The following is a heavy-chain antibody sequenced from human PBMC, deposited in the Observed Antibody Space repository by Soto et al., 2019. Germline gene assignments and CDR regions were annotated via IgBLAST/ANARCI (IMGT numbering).Heavy chain of an antibody. D-gene: IGHD3-10*01. Sequence: EVQLLESGGGLVQPGGSLRLSCAASGFTFSSYAMSWVRQAPGKGLEWVSAISGSGGSTYYADSVKGRFTISRDNSKNTLYLEMNRLGGEDTGLYYCSKGWGITMVRGVISFFDYWGQGTLVTVSS. CDR2: ISGSGGST. V-gene: IGHV3-23*01. J-gene: IGHJ4*02. CDR3: SKGWGITMVRGVISFFDY. CDR1: GFTFSSYA.